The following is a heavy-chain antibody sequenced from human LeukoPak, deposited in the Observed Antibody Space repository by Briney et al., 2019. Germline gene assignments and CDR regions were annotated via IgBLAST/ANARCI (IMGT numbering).Heavy chain of an antibody. Sequence: GGSLRLSCAASGFTFSSYTMSWVRQAPGKGKEGVSLISGSGGITYYADAVKRRFTISRDNPKNTLYLQMDSLRAEDTAVYYCAKDSAAVGGPTTDWGQGTLVTVSS. V-gene: IGHV3-23*01. J-gene: IGHJ4*02. CDR3: AKDSAAVGGPTTD. CDR1: GFTFSSYT. D-gene: IGHD6-13*01. CDR2: ISGSGGIT.